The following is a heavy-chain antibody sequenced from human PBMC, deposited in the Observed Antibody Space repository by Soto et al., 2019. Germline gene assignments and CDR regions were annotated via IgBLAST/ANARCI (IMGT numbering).Heavy chain of an antibody. J-gene: IGHJ3*02. V-gene: IGHV3-30-3*01. CDR3: ARSITMVRGAAFDI. D-gene: IGHD3-10*01. Sequence: GGSLRLSCAASGFTFSSYAMHWVRQAPGKGLEWVAVISYDGSNKYYADSVKGRFTISRDNSKNTLYLQMNSLRAEDTAVYYCARSITMVRGAAFDIWGQGTMVTVSS. CDR2: ISYDGSNK. CDR1: GFTFSSYA.